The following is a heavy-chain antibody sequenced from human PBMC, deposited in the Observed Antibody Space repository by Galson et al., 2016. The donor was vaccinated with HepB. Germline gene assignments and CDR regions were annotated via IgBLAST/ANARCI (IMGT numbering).Heavy chain of an antibody. CDR3: ARVNDFITPYYFDY. CDR1: GGSISSGGYY. D-gene: IGHD1-1*01. CDR2: IYYSGST. Sequence: TLSLTCTVSGGSISSGGYYWSWIRQHPEKGPEWIGYIYYSGSTYYNPSPESRLTISVDTSKNQVPLKLSSVTAADTTVYYCARVNDFITPYYFDYWGQGTLVTVSS. J-gene: IGHJ4*02. V-gene: IGHV4-31*03.